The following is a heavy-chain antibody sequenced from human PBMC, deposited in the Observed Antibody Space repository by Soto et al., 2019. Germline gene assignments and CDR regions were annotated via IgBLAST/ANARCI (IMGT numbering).Heavy chain of an antibody. D-gene: IGHD3-3*01. CDR3: ARYDFWNGYYTCYFDY. V-gene: IGHV1-18*01. CDR2: ISAYNGNT. Sequence: GASVKVSCKASGYTFTSYGISWVRQAPGQGLEWMGWISAYNGNTNYAQKLQGRVTMTTDTSTSTAYMELRSLRSDDTAVYYCARYDFWNGYYTCYFDYWGQGTLVTVSS. CDR1: GYTFTSYG. J-gene: IGHJ4*02.